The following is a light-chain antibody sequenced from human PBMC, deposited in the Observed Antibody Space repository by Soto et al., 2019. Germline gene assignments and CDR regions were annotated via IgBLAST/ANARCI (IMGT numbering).Light chain of an antibody. Sequence: GDSVTIALRASQSITRWLAWYQQKPGKAPKLLIYAASTLQSGVPSIFSGSGSGTEFTLTISRLKSEDFTVYSCLQYNNLWAFGQGTKVDIK. J-gene: IGKJ1*01. CDR3: LQYNNLWA. CDR1: QSITRW. V-gene: IGKV1-5*01. CDR2: AAS.